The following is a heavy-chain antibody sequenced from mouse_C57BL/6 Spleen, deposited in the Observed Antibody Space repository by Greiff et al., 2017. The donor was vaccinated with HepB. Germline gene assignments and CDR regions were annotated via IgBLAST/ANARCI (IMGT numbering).Heavy chain of an antibody. V-gene: IGHV3-6*01. J-gene: IGHJ3*01. CDR2: ISYDGSN. CDR1: GYSITSGYY. D-gene: IGHD2-5*01. Sequence: EESGPGLVKPSQSLSLTCSVTGYSITSGYYWNWIRQFPGNKLEWMGYISYDGSNNYNPSLKNRISITRDTSKNQFFLKLNSVTTEDTATYYCARDSKGGFAYWGQGTLVTVSA. CDR3: ARDSKGGFAY.